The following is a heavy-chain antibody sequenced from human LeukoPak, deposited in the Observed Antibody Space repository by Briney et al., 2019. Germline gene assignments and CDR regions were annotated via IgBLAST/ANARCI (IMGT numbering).Heavy chain of an antibody. J-gene: IGHJ4*02. CDR2: VNLQGST. Sequence: PSETLSLTCGVSGGSITNTNYWTWVRQPPGKGLEWIGEVNLQGSTNYNPSLMGRVAISVDKSENHISLQLTSVTAADTAVYYCAREGGPYRPLDYSGQGTLVAVSS. CDR3: AREGGPYRPLDY. V-gene: IGHV4-4*02. CDR1: GGSITNTNY.